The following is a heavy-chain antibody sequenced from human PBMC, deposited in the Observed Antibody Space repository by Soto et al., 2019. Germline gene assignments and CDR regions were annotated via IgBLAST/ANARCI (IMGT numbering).Heavy chain of an antibody. CDR2: LSAYNGNT. D-gene: IGHD5-12*01. V-gene: IGHV1-18*01. CDR3: ARVREYRGYDYYYYFYYMDV. Sequence: QVQLVQSGAEVKKPGASVKVSCKASGYTFTSYGISWVRQAPGQGLEWMGWLSAYNGNTNDAQELQGRFTMTTDTTTSTAYMELRCLISDDSAVYSGARVREYRGYDYYYYFYYMDVWGKGTTVTVSS. CDR1: GYTFTSYG. J-gene: IGHJ6*03.